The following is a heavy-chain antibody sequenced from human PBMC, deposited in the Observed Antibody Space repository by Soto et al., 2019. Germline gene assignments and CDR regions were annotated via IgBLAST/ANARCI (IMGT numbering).Heavy chain of an antibody. V-gene: IGHV1-69*01. Sequence: QVHLVQSGAEVKKPGSSVKVSCKASGGTFSSYAISWVRQAPGQGLEWMGGFIPIFGTTNYAQTFQGRVTITADESPSTAYMELSSLRSEDTAGYYCTRDRGRRYNDGRGYYYSAYWGQGTLVTVSS. J-gene: IGHJ4*02. CDR3: TRDRGRRYNDGRGYYYSAY. CDR1: GGTFSSYA. CDR2: FIPIFGTT. D-gene: IGHD3-22*01.